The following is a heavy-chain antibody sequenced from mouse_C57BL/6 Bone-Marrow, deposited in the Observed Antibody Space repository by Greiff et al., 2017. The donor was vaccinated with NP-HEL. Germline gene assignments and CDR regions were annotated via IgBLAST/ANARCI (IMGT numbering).Heavy chain of an antibody. D-gene: IGHD4-1*01. CDR2: ISNGGGST. CDR3: ARHRANWYYFDY. V-gene: IGHV5-12*01. CDR1: GFTFSDYY. Sequence: EVNLVESGGGLVQPGGSLKLSCAASGFTFSDYYMYWVRQTPEKRLEWVAYISNGGGSTYYPDTVKGRFTISRDNAKNTLYLQMSRLKSEDTAMYYCARHRANWYYFDYWGQGTTLTVSS. J-gene: IGHJ2*01.